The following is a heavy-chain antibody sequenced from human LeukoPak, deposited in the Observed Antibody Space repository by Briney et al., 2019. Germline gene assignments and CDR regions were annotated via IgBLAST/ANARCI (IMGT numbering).Heavy chain of an antibody. CDR1: GGSTSSSSYY. Sequence: PSETLSLTCTVSGGSTSSSSYYWGWIRQPPGKGLEWIGTIYHSGSSYYNPSLKSRVTISLDTSKNQFSLKLSSVTAADTAVYFCASTITVTTDYWGQGTLVTVSS. V-gene: IGHV4-39*07. CDR3: ASTITVTTDY. D-gene: IGHD4-17*01. J-gene: IGHJ4*02. CDR2: IYHSGSS.